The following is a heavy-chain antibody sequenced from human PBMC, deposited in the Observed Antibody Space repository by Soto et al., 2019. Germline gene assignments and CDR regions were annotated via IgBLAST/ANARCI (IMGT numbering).Heavy chain of an antibody. D-gene: IGHD2-15*01. Sequence: EVPLVESGGGLVQPGGSLKLSCAASGFTFSGSAMHWVRQASGKGLEWVAVIYSGGSTYYADSVKGRFTISRDNSKTTLYLQMNSLRAEDTAVYYCARGHIVVTRNTVGRYGMDVWGQGTTVTVSS. V-gene: IGHV3-53*01. CDR1: GFTFSGSA. J-gene: IGHJ6*02. CDR3: ARGHIVVTRNTVGRYGMDV. CDR2: IYSGGST.